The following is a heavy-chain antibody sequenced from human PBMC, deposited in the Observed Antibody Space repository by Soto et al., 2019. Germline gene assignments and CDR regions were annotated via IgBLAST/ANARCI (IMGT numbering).Heavy chain of an antibody. CDR2: INSDGSDT. J-gene: IGHJ4*02. V-gene: IGHV3-74*03. CDR1: GFTFSRYW. CDR3: VRDDFGLGIDY. D-gene: IGHD1-26*01. Sequence: EVQLVESGGGLVQPGGSLRLSCAASGFTFSRYWMHWVRQAPGKGLVWVSHINSDGSDTSYADSVKGRFTISRDNAKNTLYLQMDSLRADDTATSYCVRDDFGLGIDYWGLGTLVTVSS.